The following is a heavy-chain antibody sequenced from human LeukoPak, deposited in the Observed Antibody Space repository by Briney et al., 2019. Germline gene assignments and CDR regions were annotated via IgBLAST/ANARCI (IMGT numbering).Heavy chain of an antibody. D-gene: IGHD6-13*01. CDR2: IIPIFGTA. CDR3: ASDPRDSSSIFDY. Sequence: ASVKVSCKASGYTFTSYYMHWVRQAPGQGLEWMGGIIPIFGTANYAQKFQGRVTITADKSTSTAYMELSSLRSEDTAVYYCASDPRDSSSIFDYWGQGTLVTVSS. J-gene: IGHJ4*02. CDR1: GYTFTSYY. V-gene: IGHV1-69*06.